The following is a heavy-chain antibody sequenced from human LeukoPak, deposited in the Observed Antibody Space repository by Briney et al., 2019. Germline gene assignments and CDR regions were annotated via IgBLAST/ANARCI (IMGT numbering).Heavy chain of an antibody. CDR1: GYTFTGYY. CDR3: ARDLGGIVVVPAAILYGMDV. V-gene: IGHV1-2*02. Sequence: ASVKLSCKASGYTFTGYYMHWVRQAPGQGLEWMGWINPNSGGTNYAQKFQGRVTMTRDTSISTAYMELSRLRSDDTAVYYCARDLGGIVVVPAAILYGMDVWGQGTTVTVSS. D-gene: IGHD2-2*01. J-gene: IGHJ6*02. CDR2: INPNSGGT.